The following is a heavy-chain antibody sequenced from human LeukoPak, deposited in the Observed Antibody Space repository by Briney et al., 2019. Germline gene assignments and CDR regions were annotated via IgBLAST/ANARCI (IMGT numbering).Heavy chain of an antibody. D-gene: IGHD6-19*01. Sequence: PGGSLRLSCAASGFTFSSYAMSWVRQAPGRGLEWVSAISGSGGGTYYADSVKGRFTISRDNAKNSLYLQMNSLRAEDTAVYYCARGRNLGAVAGIAFQHWGQGTLVTVSS. CDR2: ISGSGGGT. V-gene: IGHV3-23*01. CDR1: GFTFSSYA. CDR3: ARGRNLGAVAGIAFQH. J-gene: IGHJ1*01.